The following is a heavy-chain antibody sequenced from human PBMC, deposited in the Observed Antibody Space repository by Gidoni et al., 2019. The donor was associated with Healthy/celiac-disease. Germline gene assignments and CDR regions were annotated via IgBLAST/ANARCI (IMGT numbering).Heavy chain of an antibody. CDR1: GFTVSSSY. V-gene: IGHV3-66*01. CDR3: ARDAPAAGTLGWFDP. CDR2: IYSGGST. Sequence: EVQLVESGGGLVQPGGSLRLSCAASGFTVSSSYMSWVRQAPGKGLEWVSVIYSGGSTYYADSVKGRFTISRDNSKNTLYLQMNSLRAEDTAVYYCARDAPAAGTLGWFDPWGQGTLVTVSS. D-gene: IGHD6-13*01. J-gene: IGHJ5*02.